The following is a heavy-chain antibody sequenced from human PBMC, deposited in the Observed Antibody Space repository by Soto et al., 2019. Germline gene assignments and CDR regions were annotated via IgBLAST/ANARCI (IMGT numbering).Heavy chain of an antibody. CDR3: ARGKRYTNDY. CDR2: MSPNSGRT. Sequence: QVQLVQSGAEVKKPGASVKVSCKASGYTFSNYDINWVRQATGQGLEWMGWMSPNSGRTGYAQKFQGRVTMTRNTSSRTAYMELSSLRSEDTAVYYCARGKRYTNDYWGQGTLGTVSS. CDR1: GYTFSNYD. D-gene: IGHD2-2*02. J-gene: IGHJ4*02. V-gene: IGHV1-8*01.